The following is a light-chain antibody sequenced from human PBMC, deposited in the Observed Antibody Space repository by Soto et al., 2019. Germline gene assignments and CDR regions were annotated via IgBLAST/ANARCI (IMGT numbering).Light chain of an antibody. CDR1: SSDVGAYNY. Sequence: QSALTQPASVSGSPGQSITISCTGTSSDVGAYNYVSWYQQYPGKAPNLLIYDVSNRPSGVSDRFSGSKSGNTASLTTSGLQAEDEADYCCGSLGVSGVFGSGTKLTVL. J-gene: IGLJ1*01. CDR3: GSLGVSGV. V-gene: IGLV2-14*01. CDR2: DVS.